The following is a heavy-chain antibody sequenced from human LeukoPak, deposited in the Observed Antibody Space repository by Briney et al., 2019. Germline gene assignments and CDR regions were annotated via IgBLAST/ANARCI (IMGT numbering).Heavy chain of an antibody. CDR3: ARDLKMGYSSGRYSWGTGSSNDY. V-gene: IGHV1-46*01. Sequence: ASVKVSCKASGYTFTSYYMHWVRQAPGQGLEWMGIINPSGGSTSYVQKFQGRVTMTRDMSTSTVYMELRSLRSDDTAVYYCARDLKMGYSSGRYSWGTGSSNDYWGQGTLVTVSS. CDR2: INPSGGST. D-gene: IGHD6-19*01. J-gene: IGHJ4*02. CDR1: GYTFTSYY.